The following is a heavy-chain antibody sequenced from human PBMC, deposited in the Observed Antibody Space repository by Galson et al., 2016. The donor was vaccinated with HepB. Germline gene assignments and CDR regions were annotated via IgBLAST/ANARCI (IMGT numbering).Heavy chain of an antibody. CDR3: ARDISNVRGSSWYFDL. J-gene: IGHJ2*01. Sequence: LRLSCAASGFIFSNYAMSWVRQAPGKGLEWVSGLLGGGDTTYYAESVKGRFTISRDNSKNTLYLQMNNLRDEDTAVYYCARDISNVRGSSWYFDLWGRCTLVTVSS. V-gene: IGHV3-23*01. D-gene: IGHD3-10*02. CDR1: GFIFSNYA. CDR2: LLGGGDTT.